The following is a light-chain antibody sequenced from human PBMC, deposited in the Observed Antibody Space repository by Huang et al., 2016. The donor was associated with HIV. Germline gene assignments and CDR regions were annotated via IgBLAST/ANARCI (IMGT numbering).Light chain of an antibody. CDR3: QQYDSSPWT. J-gene: IGKJ1*01. CDR1: QSVSSSY. V-gene: IGKV3-20*01. Sequence: DIVLTQSPGPLSLSPGERATLSCRASQSVSSSYLAWYQQKPGQAPRLLFYGAASRATGIPDRFSGSGSGTDFTLTISRLEPEDFAVYYCQQYDSSPWTFGQGTKVEIK. CDR2: GAA.